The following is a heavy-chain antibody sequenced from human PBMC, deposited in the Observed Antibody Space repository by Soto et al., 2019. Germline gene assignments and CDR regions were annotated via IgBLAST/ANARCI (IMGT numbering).Heavy chain of an antibody. CDR3: ARDKSVGWRLAPGFDY. Sequence: ASVKVSCKASGYTFTSYAMHWVRHAPGQRLEWMGWINAGKGNTKYAPKFKDRVAINRDTSASTAYMELSSLRSEDPAVYYCARDKSVGWRLAPGFDYWGQGTLVTVPS. CDR2: INAGKGNT. D-gene: IGHD2-15*01. CDR1: GYTFTSYA. J-gene: IGHJ4*02. V-gene: IGHV1-3*01.